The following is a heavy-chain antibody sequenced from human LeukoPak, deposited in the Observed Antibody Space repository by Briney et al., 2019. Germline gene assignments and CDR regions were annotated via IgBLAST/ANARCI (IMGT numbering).Heavy chain of an antibody. CDR1: GFTFSSYW. J-gene: IGHJ3*02. CDR3: ARDMRGIGAFDI. D-gene: IGHD3-16*01. V-gene: IGHV3-74*01. Sequence: GGSLSFSCAASGFTFSSYWLHWVRQAPGKGLVWVSRINSDGSSTTYADSVKGRLTISRDNAKNTLYLQMNSLRAEDTAVYYCARDMRGIGAFDIWGQGTMVTVSS. CDR2: INSDGSST.